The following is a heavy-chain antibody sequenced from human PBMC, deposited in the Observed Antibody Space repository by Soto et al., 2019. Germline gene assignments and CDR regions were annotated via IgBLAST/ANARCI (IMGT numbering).Heavy chain of an antibody. D-gene: IGHD3-16*01. CDR1: GFMFNRYD. CDR3: ARRGGYGLDV. Sequence: LRLSCAASGFMFNRYDMHWVRQTTGKGLEWVSAIGIAGDTYYPGSVKGRFTISRENAKNSLYLQMNSLRAGDTAVYYCARRGGYGLDVWGQGTTVTVSS. V-gene: IGHV3-13*01. J-gene: IGHJ6*02. CDR2: IGIAGDT.